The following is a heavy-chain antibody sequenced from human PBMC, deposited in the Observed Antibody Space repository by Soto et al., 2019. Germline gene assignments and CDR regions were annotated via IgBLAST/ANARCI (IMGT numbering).Heavy chain of an antibody. J-gene: IGHJ6*03. Sequence: SETLSLTCTVSGGSISSSSYYWGWIRQPPGKGLEWIGSIYYSGSTYYNPSLKSRVTISVDTSKNQFSLKLSSVTAADTAVYYCARQSYYDSSGYYYYYYYMDVWGKGTTVTVSS. CDR1: GGSISSSSYY. CDR3: ARQSYYDSSGYYYYYYYMDV. D-gene: IGHD3-22*01. CDR2: IYYSGST. V-gene: IGHV4-39*01.